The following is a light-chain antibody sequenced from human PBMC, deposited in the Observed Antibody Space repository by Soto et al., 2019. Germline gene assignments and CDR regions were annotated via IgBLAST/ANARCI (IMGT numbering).Light chain of an antibody. J-gene: IGKJ4*01. CDR3: QQYGSSPA. CDR1: QSVSSSY. Sequence: ILLTQSPGNLSLSPGERATLSCRASQSVSSSYLAWYQQKPGQAPRLLIYGASSRATGIPDRFSGSGSGTDFTLTISRLEPEDFAVYYCQQYGSSPAFGGGTKVDIK. V-gene: IGKV3-20*01. CDR2: GAS.